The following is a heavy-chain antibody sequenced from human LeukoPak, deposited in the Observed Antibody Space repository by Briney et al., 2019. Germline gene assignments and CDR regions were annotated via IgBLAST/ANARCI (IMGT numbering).Heavy chain of an antibody. Sequence: GGSLRLSCAASGFTFRNYAMSWVRQAPGKGLEWVSGISASGGSTYYADSVKGRHTISRDNTKNTLYLQMKSLRAEDTAVYYCAKDPRNYYDSSGYYGEHVIFDIWGQGTMVTVSS. CDR1: GFTFRNYA. CDR2: ISASGGST. J-gene: IGHJ3*02. CDR3: AKDPRNYYDSSGYYGEHVIFDI. V-gene: IGHV3-23*01. D-gene: IGHD3-22*01.